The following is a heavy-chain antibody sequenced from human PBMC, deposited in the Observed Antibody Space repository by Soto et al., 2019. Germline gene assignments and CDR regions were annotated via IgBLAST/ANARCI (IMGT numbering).Heavy chain of an antibody. D-gene: IGHD3-10*01. CDR3: SSDQGRGAGYFAL. CDR2: IYRGSP. Sequence: QVQLQESGPGQVKPSETLFLTCTVSGGSVSSGTYYWSWIRQPAGKGLEWMGYIYRGSPNYNPSLESRATISVDTSRTKFALKLSSVTAADTAVYYCSSDQGRGAGYFALWCRGTLVTVSS. V-gene: IGHV4-61*01. CDR1: GGSVSSGTYY. J-gene: IGHJ2*01.